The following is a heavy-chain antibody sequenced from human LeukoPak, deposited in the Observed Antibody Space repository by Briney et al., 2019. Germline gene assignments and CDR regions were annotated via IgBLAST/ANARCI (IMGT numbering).Heavy chain of an antibody. CDR2: IHNTETP. CDR1: GVSITSYS. CDR3: VTNAGTAAFDALDV. J-gene: IGHJ3*01. Sequence: PSETLSLTCSVSGVSITSYSWTWIRQPPGRGLEWIGHIHNTETPNYNPSLKGRVTISKDTSKNQFSLKLNSVTAADTAVYYCVTNAGTAAFDALDVWGRGTLVTVST. D-gene: IGHD1/OR15-1a*01. V-gene: IGHV4-59*01.